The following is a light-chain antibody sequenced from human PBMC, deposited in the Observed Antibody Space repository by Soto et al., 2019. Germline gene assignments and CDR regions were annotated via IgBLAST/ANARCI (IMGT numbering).Light chain of an antibody. CDR1: QSISKY. V-gene: IGKV1-39*01. Sequence: DIQMTQSPSSLSASVGDRVTITCRASQSISKYLNWYQQKPGKAPKLLIVGASRLQSGVPSRFSGSGSGTEFSLTLSSLQPEDFATYSCQQSYTTTPLTFGQGTRREIK. CDR2: GAS. J-gene: IGKJ2*01. CDR3: QQSYTTTPLT.